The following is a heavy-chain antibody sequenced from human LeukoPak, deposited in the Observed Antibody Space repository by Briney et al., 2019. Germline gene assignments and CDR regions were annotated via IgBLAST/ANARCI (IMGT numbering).Heavy chain of an antibody. D-gene: IGHD6-6*01. J-gene: IGHJ4*02. CDR2: IKQDGSEK. Sequence: PGGSLRLSCAASGFTFSSYWMSWVRQAPGKGLEWVANIKQDGSEKYYVDSVKGRFTISRDNAKNSLYLQMNSLRAEDTAVYYCASSSIAARPDYWGQGTLVTVSS. CDR1: GFTFSSYW. CDR3: ASSSIAARPDY. V-gene: IGHV3-7*01.